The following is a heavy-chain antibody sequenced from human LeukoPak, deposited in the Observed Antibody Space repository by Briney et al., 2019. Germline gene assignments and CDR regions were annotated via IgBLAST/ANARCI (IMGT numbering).Heavy chain of an antibody. D-gene: IGHD1-26*01. J-gene: IGHJ4*02. V-gene: IGHV1-2*02. CDR3: ARVFPHFGSHFDY. CDR1: GYTFTGYY. Sequence: GASVKVSCKASGYTFTGYYMHWVRQAPRQGLEWMGWINPNSGGTNYAQKFQGRVTMTRDTSISTAYMELRSLRSDDTAVYYCARVFPHFGSHFDYWGQGTLVTVSS. CDR2: INPNSGGT.